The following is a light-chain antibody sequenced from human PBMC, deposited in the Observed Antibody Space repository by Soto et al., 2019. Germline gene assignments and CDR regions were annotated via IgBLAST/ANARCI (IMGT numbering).Light chain of an antibody. Sequence: QSALTQPPSVSAAPGQKVTISCSGSSSNIGGNSVSWYQQLPGTAPKLLIYDDNKRPSGIPDRFSGSKSGTSATLGITGLQTGDEADYYCGTWDSGLNVFVFGTGTKV. CDR3: GTWDSGLNVFV. CDR2: DDN. J-gene: IGLJ1*01. V-gene: IGLV1-51*01. CDR1: SSNIGGNS.